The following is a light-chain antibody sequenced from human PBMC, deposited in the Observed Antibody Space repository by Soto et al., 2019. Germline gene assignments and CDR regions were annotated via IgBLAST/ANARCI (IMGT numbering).Light chain of an antibody. CDR1: QTVSTN. V-gene: IGKV3-15*01. Sequence: ILMTQSPATLSVSPGERATLSCRASQTVSTNLAWYQQRPGQAPRLLIYATSTRATGIPARFSASGTGTEFTLTISSLQSEDFAVYYCQQYNNWPWWTFGQGTKVEIK. CDR2: ATS. J-gene: IGKJ1*01. CDR3: QQYNNWPWWT.